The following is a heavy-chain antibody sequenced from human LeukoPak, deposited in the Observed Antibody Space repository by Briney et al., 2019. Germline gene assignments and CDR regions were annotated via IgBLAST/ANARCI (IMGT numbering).Heavy chain of an antibody. CDR3: ARRGPYYYDSSGYFRAFDI. CDR2: INHRGST. D-gene: IGHD3-22*01. J-gene: IGHJ3*02. CDR1: GGSFSGYY. V-gene: IGHV4-34*01. Sequence: SETLSLTCAVYGGSFSGYYWSWIRQPPGKGLEWIGEINHRGSTNYNPSLKSRVTISVDTSKNQFSLKLSSVTAADTAVYYCARRGPYYYDSSGYFRAFDIWGQGTMVAVSS.